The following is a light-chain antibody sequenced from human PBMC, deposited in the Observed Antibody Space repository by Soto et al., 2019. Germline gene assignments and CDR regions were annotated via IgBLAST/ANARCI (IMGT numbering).Light chain of an antibody. CDR2: GAS. CDR1: QSVSSN. CDR3: QQYNNWPET. J-gene: IGKJ1*01. V-gene: IGKV3-15*01. Sequence: EIVMTQSPATLSVSPGERATLSCRASQSVSSNLAWYQQKPGQAPRLLIYGASTRATDVPARFSGSGSGTEFTLTISSLQSEDFEVYYCQQYNNWPETFGQGTKVEI.